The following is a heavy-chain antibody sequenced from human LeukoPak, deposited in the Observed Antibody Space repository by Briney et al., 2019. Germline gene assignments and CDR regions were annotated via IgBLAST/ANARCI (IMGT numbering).Heavy chain of an antibody. CDR1: GGSISSYY. D-gene: IGHD5-24*01. V-gene: IGHV4-59*01. Sequence: SETPSLTCTVSGGSISSYYWSWIRQPPGKGLEWIGYIYYSGSTNYNPSLKSRVTISVDTSKNQFSLKLSSVTAADTAVYYCARDRYGYQAPHFDYWGQGTLVTVSS. CDR2: IYYSGST. CDR3: ARDRYGYQAPHFDY. J-gene: IGHJ4*02.